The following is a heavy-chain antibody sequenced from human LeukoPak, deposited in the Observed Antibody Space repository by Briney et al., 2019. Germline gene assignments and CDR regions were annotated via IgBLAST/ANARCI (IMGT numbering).Heavy chain of an antibody. CDR1: GFTFSSYA. CDR2: ISGSGGTT. J-gene: IGHJ4*02. CDR3: ARGDDYGAYFDY. D-gene: IGHD4-17*01. Sequence: PGGSLRLSCEVSGFTFSSYAMTWVRQAQGKGLEWVSVISGSGGTTYYADTVKGRFTISRDNAKNSLYLQMNSLRAEDTAVYYCARGDDYGAYFDYWGQGTLVTVSS. V-gene: IGHV3-23*01.